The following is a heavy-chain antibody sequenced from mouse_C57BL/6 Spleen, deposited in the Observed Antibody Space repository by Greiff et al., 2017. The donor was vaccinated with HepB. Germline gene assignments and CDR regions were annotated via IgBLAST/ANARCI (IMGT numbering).Heavy chain of an antibody. J-gene: IGHJ4*01. D-gene: IGHD2-4*01. V-gene: IGHV2-2*01. CDR3: ARLIKVYYYAMDY. CDR1: GFSLTSYG. Sequence: VQGVESGPGLVQPSQSLSITCTVSGFSLTSYGVHWVRQSPGKGLEWLGVIWSGGSTDYNAAFISRLSISKDNSKSQVFFKMTSLQADDTAIYYCARLIKVYYYAMDYWGQGTSVTVSS. CDR2: IWSGGST.